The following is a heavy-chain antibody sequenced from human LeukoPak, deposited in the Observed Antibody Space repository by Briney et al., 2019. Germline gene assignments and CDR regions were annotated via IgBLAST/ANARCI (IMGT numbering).Heavy chain of an antibody. Sequence: SETLSLTCTVSGGSISSYYWNWIRQPPGKGLEWIGYIYYSGSTNYNPSLKSRVTISVDTSKNQFSLKLSSVTAADTAVYYCARVGCSGGSCYSPFYYYYYYMDVWGKGTTVTISS. J-gene: IGHJ6*03. CDR2: IYYSGST. V-gene: IGHV4-59*01. CDR3: ARVGCSGGSCYSPFYYYYYYMDV. D-gene: IGHD2-15*01. CDR1: GGSISSYY.